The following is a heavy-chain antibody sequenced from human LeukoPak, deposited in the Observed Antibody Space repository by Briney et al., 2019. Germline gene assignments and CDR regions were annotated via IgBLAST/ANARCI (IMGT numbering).Heavy chain of an antibody. CDR1: GYSFTNYW. D-gene: IGHD3-16*01. J-gene: IGHJ4*03. CDR2: IYPGDSDI. CDR3: ARPHYSDSIGCYFDS. Sequence: GGSLRLSCKGSGYSFTNYWIGWVRQMPGNGLEWMGIIYPGDSDIRYSPSFQGQVTISVDKSISTAYLQWSSLKASDTAIYYCARPHYSDSIGCYFDSWGQGTLVTVSS. V-gene: IGHV5-51*01.